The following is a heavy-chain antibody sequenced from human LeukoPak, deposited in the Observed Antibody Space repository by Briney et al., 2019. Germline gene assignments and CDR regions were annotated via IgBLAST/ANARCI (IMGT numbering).Heavy chain of an antibody. CDR3: ARRKSDGYNYGVDN. D-gene: IGHD5-24*01. CDR2: INSDGSST. J-gene: IGHJ4*02. Sequence: GGSLRLSCAASGFTFSSYWMHWVRQAPGKGLVWVSRINSDGSSTSHADSVKGRFTISRDNAKNTLYLQMNSLRAEDTAVYYCARRKSDGYNYGVDNWGRGTLVTVSS. CDR1: GFTFSSYW. V-gene: IGHV3-74*01.